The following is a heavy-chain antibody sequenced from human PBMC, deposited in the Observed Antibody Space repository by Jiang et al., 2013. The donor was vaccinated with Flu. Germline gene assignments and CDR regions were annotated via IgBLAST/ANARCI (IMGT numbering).Heavy chain of an antibody. CDR3: AKTDCSSTRCHHFDY. CDR2: ISYDGNNE. V-gene: IGHV3-30*18. Sequence: VQLVESGGGVIQPGRSLRLSCAASGFTFSSFGMHWVRQAPGKGLEWVAVISYDGNNEYYVDSVKGRFTISRDNSKNTLYLQMNSLRADDTAVYYCAKTDCSSTRCHHFDY. CDR1: GFTFSSFG. D-gene: IGHD2-2*01. J-gene: IGHJ4*01.